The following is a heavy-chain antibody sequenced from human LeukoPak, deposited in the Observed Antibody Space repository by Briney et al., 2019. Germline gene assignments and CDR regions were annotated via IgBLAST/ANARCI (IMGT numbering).Heavy chain of an antibody. V-gene: IGHV3-21*04. J-gene: IGHJ4*02. CDR3: ARAVYDSSGYYSFDY. CDR1: GFTFSSYS. Sequence: GGSLRLSCAASGFTFSSYSMNWVRQAPGKGLEWVSSISSSSSYIYYADSVKGRFTISRDNAKNSLYLQMNSLRAEDTALYYCARAVYDSSGYYSFDYWGQGTLVTVSS. CDR2: ISSSSSYI. D-gene: IGHD3-22*01.